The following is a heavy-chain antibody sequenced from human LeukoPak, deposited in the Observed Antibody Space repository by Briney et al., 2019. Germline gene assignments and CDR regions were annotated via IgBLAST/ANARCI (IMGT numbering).Heavy chain of an antibody. Sequence: GGSLRLSCAASGFTFNNYAMTWVRQAPGKGLEWVSGISGSGDSTYYADSVKGRFTISRDNSKNTLCLQMNSLRGEDTAVYYCAKDAHPRGYNFPYYFDYWGQGTLVTVSS. CDR2: ISGSGDST. CDR3: AKDAHPRGYNFPYYFDY. CDR1: GFTFNNYA. D-gene: IGHD5-18*01. V-gene: IGHV3-23*01. J-gene: IGHJ4*02.